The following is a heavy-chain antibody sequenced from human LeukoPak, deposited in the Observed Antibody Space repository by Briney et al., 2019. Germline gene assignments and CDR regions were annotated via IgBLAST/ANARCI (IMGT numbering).Heavy chain of an antibody. Sequence: ASVKVSCKASGYTFTSYDINWVRQATGQGLEWMGWMNPNSCNTGYAQKFQGRVTMTRNTSISTAYMEMSSLRSEDTAVYYCARWLASWSLRDPDLQKFDPWGQGTLVTVSS. J-gene: IGHJ5*02. CDR1: GYTFTSYD. D-gene: IGHD6-13*01. CDR2: MNPNSCNT. V-gene: IGHV1-8*01. CDR3: ARWLASWSLRDPDLQKFDP.